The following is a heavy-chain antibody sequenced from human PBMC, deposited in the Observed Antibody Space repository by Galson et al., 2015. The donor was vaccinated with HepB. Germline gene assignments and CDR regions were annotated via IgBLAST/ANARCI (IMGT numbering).Heavy chain of an antibody. CDR3: AKDRARDYYCYYGMDV. CDR1: GFTFSSYG. V-gene: IGHV3-30*18. J-gene: IGHJ6*02. Sequence: SLRLSCAASGFTFSSYGMHWVRQAPGKGLEWVAVISYDGSNKYYADSVKGRFTISRDNSKNTLYLQMNSLRAEDTAVYYCAKDRARDYYCYYGMDVWGQGTTVTVSS. CDR2: ISYDGSNK.